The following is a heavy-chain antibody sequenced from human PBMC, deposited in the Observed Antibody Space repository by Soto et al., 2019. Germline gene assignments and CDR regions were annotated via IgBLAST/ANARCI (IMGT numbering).Heavy chain of an antibody. CDR2: FDPEDGET. CDR3: AISRMLGYCSSTSCLPFDY. Sequence: ASVKVSCKVSGYTLTELSMHWVRQAPGKGLEWMGGFDPEDGETIYAQKFQGRVTMTEDTSTDTAYMELSSLRSEDTAVYYCAISRMLGYCSSTSCLPFDYWGQGTLVTVSS. D-gene: IGHD2-2*01. V-gene: IGHV1-24*01. J-gene: IGHJ4*02. CDR1: GYTLTELS.